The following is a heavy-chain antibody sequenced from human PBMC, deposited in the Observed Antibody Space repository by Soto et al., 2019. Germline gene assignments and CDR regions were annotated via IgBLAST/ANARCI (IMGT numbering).Heavy chain of an antibody. J-gene: IGHJ4*02. CDR1: GFTFSSYG. Sequence: PGGSLRLSCAASGFTFSSYGMHWVRQAPGKGLEWVAVISYDGSNKYYADSVKGRFTISRDNSKNTLYLQMNSLRAEDTAVYYCAKVGYYYDSSGPLGYWGQGTLVTVS. CDR2: ISYDGSNK. CDR3: AKVGYYYDSSGPLGY. D-gene: IGHD3-22*01. V-gene: IGHV3-30*18.